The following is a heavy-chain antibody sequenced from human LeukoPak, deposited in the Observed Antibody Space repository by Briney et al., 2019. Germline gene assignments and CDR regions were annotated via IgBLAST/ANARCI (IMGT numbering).Heavy chain of an antibody. CDR1: GFTVSSNY. CDR2: ISSSSSTI. V-gene: IGHV3-48*04. CDR3: ARGQWSHDAFDI. Sequence: PGGSLRLSCAASGFTVSSNYMSWVRQAPGKGLEWVSYISSSSSTIYYADSVKGRFTISRDNAKNSLYLQMNSLRAEDTAVYYCARGQWSHDAFDIWGQGTMVTVSS. D-gene: IGHD2-15*01. J-gene: IGHJ3*02.